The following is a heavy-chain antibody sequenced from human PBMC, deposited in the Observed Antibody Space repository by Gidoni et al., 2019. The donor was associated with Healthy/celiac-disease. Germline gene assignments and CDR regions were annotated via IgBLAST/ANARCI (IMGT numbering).Heavy chain of an antibody. J-gene: IGHJ2*01. CDR3: ARSQWPAGPRYFDL. CDR1: GFPFSSYA. V-gene: IGHV3-23*01. Sequence: EVQLLESGGGLVQPGGSLRLPCAASGFPFSSYAMSWVRQAPGKGLEWVSAISGIGGSTYYADSGKGRFTISRDNSKNTLYLQMNSLRAEDTAVYYCARSQWPAGPRYFDLWGRGTLVTVSS. CDR2: ISGIGGST. D-gene: IGHD6-19*01.